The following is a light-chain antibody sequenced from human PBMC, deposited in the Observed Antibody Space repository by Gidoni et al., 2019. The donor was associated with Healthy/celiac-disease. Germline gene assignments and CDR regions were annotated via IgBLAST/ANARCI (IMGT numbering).Light chain of an antibody. CDR3: QHYGSSPGT. CDR2: GAS. J-gene: IGKJ1*01. V-gene: IGKV3-20*01. Sequence: ENVLTQSPGTLSLSPGERATLSCRASQTVSSSYLAWYQQKPGQAPRLLIYGASTRATGIPDKFSGSGSGTDFTLTITTLEPEDFAVYFCQHYGSSPGTFXQXTKVEIK. CDR1: QTVSSSY.